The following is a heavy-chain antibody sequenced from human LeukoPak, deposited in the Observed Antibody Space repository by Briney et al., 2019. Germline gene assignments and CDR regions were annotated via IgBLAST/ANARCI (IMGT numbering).Heavy chain of an antibody. D-gene: IGHD2-15*01. Sequence: PSETLSLTCTVSSGSISSYYWSWIRQPAGKGLEWIGRIYTSGSTNYNPSLKSRVTMSVDTSKNQFSLKLSSVTAADTAVYYCARGGGRSYSPFPAHYYYYYMDVWGKGTTVTVSS. J-gene: IGHJ6*03. CDR1: SGSISSYY. V-gene: IGHV4-4*07. CDR2: IYTSGST. CDR3: ARGGGRSYSPFPAHYYYYYMDV.